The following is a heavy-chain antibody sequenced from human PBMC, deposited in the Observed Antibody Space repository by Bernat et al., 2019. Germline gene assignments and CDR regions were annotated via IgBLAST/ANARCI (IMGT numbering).Heavy chain of an antibody. Sequence: EVQLVESGGGLVQPGGSLRLSCAASGFIVSSNYMSWVRQAPGKGLEWVSVISSGGSTSYADSVKGRFTISRDYSKNTLYLQMNRLRAEDTAVEYCARDRSSIVGATWGYYYGMDVWGQGTTVTVSS. J-gene: IGHJ6*02. CDR3: ARDRSSIVGATWGYYYGMDV. CDR1: GFIVSSNY. V-gene: IGHV3-66*01. CDR2: ISSGGST. D-gene: IGHD1-26*01.